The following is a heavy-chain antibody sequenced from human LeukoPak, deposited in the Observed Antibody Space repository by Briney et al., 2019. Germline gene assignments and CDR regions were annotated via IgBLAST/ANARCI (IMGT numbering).Heavy chain of an antibody. Sequence: PSETLSLTCTVSGGSISSGDYYWSCIRQPPGKGLEWIGYIYYSGSTYYNPSLKSRVTISVDTSKNQFSLKLSSVTAADTAVYYCASSRDGYNSADYWGQGTLVTVSS. CDR3: ASSRDGYNSADY. D-gene: IGHD5-24*01. CDR1: GGSISSGDYY. CDR2: IYYSGST. V-gene: IGHV4-30-4*01. J-gene: IGHJ4*02.